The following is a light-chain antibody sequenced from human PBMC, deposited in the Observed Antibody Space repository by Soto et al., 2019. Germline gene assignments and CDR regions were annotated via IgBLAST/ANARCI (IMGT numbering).Light chain of an antibody. Sequence: SALTLPASVSGSPGQSFTISCTGTSSDVGGYNYVSWYQQHPGKAPKLMIYDVSNRPSGVSNRFSGSKSGNTASLTISGLQAEDDSDYYCSAYTSSSTFFGTGTKVAVL. CDR1: SSDVGGYNY. CDR3: SAYTSSSTF. CDR2: DVS. J-gene: IGLJ1*01. V-gene: IGLV2-14*01.